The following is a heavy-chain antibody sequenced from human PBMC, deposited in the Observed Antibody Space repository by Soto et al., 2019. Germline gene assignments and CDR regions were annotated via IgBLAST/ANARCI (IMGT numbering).Heavy chain of an antibody. V-gene: IGHV4-34*01. CDR3: ARVGGIRYSSSWGSLYYYGMDV. D-gene: IGHD6-13*01. CDR1: GGSFSGYY. J-gene: IGHJ6*02. Sequence: SETLSLTCAVYGGSFSGYYWSWVRQPPGKGLEWIGEINHSGSTNYNPSLKSRVTISVDTSKNQFSLKLSSVTAADTAVYYCARVGGIRYSSSWGSLYYYGMDVWDQGTTVTVSS. CDR2: INHSGST.